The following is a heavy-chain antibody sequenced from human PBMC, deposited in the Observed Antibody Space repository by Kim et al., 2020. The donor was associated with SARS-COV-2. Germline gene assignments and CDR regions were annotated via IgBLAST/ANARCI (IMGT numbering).Heavy chain of an antibody. CDR2: INHSGST. CDR1: GGSFSGYY. CDR3: ARVKGYSYGRTRGWFAP. V-gene: IGHV4-34*01. Sequence: SETLSLTCAVYGGSFSGYYWSWIRQPPGKGLEWIGEINHSGSTNYNPSLNSRVTISVDTSKNQFSLKLSSVTAADTAVYYCARVKGYSYGRTRGWFAPWGQGTLVTLSS. D-gene: IGHD5-18*01. J-gene: IGHJ5*02.